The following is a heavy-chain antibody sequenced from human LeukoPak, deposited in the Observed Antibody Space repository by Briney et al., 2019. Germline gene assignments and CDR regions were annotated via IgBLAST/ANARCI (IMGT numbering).Heavy chain of an antibody. V-gene: IGHV1-46*01. D-gene: IGHD2-2*01. Sequence: ASVKVSCKASGYTFTSYYMHWVRQAPGQGLEWMGIINPSGGSTSYAQKFQGRVTMTRDMSTSTVYMELSSLRSEDTAVYYCARDLEQRALGYCSSTSCYGPRKPYYYMDVWGKGTTVTVSS. J-gene: IGHJ6*03. CDR3: ARDLEQRALGYCSSTSCYGPRKPYYYMDV. CDR1: GYTFTSYY. CDR2: INPSGGST.